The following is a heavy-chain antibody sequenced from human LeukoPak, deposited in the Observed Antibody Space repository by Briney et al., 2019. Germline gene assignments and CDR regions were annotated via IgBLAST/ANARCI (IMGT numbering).Heavy chain of an antibody. V-gene: IGHV3-33*01. D-gene: IGHD3-9*01. Sequence: GGSLRLSCAASGFTFSSYGMHWVRQAPGKGLEWVAVIWYDGSNKYYADSVKGRFTISRDNSKNTLYLQMNSLRAEDTAVCYCTRYVGARLRSFAHWGQGTLVTVSS. CDR1: GFTFSSYG. J-gene: IGHJ1*01. CDR3: TRYVGARLRSFAH. CDR2: IWYDGSNK.